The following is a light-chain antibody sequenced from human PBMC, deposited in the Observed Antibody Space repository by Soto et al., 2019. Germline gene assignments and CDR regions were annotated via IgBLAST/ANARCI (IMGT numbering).Light chain of an antibody. CDR3: QQYNKWPPA. Sequence: EIVMTQSPSALSVSPGERATLSCRASQSLSSDLAWYQQKPGQAPRLLIYDASTRATGIPARFSGSGSGTEFILTISSLQSEDFAVYYCQQYNKWPPALGGGTKVEIK. CDR2: DAS. J-gene: IGKJ4*01. V-gene: IGKV3-15*01. CDR1: QSLSSD.